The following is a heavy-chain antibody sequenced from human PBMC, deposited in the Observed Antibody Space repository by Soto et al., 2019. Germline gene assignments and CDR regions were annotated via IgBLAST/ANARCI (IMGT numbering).Heavy chain of an antibody. V-gene: IGHV1-46*01. Sequence: GASVKVSCKASGYTFTSYYMHWVRQAPGQGLEWMGIINPSGGSTSYAQKFQGRVTMTRDTSTSTVYMELSSLRPEDTAVYYCARMMVTAIPAYYFDYWGQGTLVTVSS. CDR2: INPSGGST. D-gene: IGHD2-21*02. J-gene: IGHJ4*02. CDR3: ARMMVTAIPAYYFDY. CDR1: GYTFTSYY.